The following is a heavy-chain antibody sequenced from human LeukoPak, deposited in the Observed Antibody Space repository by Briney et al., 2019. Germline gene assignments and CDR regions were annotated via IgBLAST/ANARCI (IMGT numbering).Heavy chain of an antibody. V-gene: IGHV3-66*01. CDR1: GFTVSSNY. CDR2: IYSGGST. D-gene: IGHD3-22*01. J-gene: IGHJ5*02. Sequence: GGSLRLSCAASGFTVSSNYMSWVRQAPGKGLEWVSVIYSGGSTYYADSVKGRFTISRDNSKNTLYLQMSSLRAEDTAVYYCARVWLWYYDAWGQGTLVTVSS. CDR3: ARVWLWYYDA.